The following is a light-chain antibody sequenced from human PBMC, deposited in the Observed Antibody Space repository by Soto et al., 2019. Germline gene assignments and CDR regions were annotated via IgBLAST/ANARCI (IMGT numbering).Light chain of an antibody. CDR3: CSYAGSSTFAYV. CDR1: SSDVGSYNL. V-gene: IGLV2-23*02. J-gene: IGLJ1*01. CDR2: EVS. Sequence: LTQPASVSGSPGQSITISCTGTSSDVGSYNLVSWYQQHPGKAPKLMIYEVSKRPSGVSNRFSGSKSGNTASLTISGLQAEDEADYYCCSYAGSSTFAYVFGTGNKVTVL.